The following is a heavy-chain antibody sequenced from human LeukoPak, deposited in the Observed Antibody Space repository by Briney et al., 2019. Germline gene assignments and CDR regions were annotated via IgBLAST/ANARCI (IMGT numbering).Heavy chain of an antibody. V-gene: IGHV4-31*03. D-gene: IGHD4-23*01. CDR1: GGSISSGGYY. J-gene: IGHJ3*02. CDR2: IYYSGST. CDR3: ARDAPYGGSALDI. Sequence: PSQTLSLTCTVSGGSISSGGYYWSWIRQHPGKGLEWIGYIYYSGSTYYNPSLKSRVTISVDTSKNQFSLKLSSVTAADTAVYYCARDAPYGGSALDIWGQGTMVTVSS.